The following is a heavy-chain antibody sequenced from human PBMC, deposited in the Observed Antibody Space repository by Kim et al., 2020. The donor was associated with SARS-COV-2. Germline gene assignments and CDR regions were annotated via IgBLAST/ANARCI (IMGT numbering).Heavy chain of an antibody. CDR2: IKSKTDGGSP. J-gene: IGHJ4*02. CDR1: GFTFKDSW. Sequence: GGSLRLSCAASGFTFKDSWMNWVRQAPGKGLEWLGRIKSKTDGGSPDYAAPGKGRFSIARDDSKNMLYLQINSLKIADTAVYYCTTLGGWELLRGSFDDWGQGTVDTVST. D-gene: IGHD1-26*01. CDR3: TTLGGWELLRGSFDD. V-gene: IGHV3-15*01.